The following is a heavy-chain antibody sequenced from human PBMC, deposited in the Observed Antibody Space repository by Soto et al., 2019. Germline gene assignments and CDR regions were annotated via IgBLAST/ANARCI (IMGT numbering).Heavy chain of an antibody. J-gene: IGHJ4*02. V-gene: IGHV3-7*03. CDR3: ATGYTYGPDY. CDR1: GFSFSSYW. D-gene: IGHD5-18*01. CDR2: IKQDGSEK. Sequence: PGGSLRLSCAASGFSFSSYWMHWVRQAPGKGLEWVANIKQDGSEKYYVDSVKGRFTISRDNAQNPLYLQMNSLRTEDTAVYYCATGYTYGPDYWGQGTLVTVSS.